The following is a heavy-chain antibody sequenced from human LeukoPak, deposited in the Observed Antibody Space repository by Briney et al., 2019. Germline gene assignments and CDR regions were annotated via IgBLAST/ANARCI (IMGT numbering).Heavy chain of an antibody. CDR1: GGSFSGYY. D-gene: IGHD2-2*01. CDR2: INHSGST. J-gene: IGHJ5*02. V-gene: IGHV4-34*01. Sequence: SETLSLTCAVYGGSFSGYYWSWIRQPPGKGLEWIGEINHSGSTNYNPSLKSRVTISVDTSKNQFPLKLSSVTAADTAVYYCARGDDIVVVPAPRGNWFDPWGQGTLVTVSS. CDR3: ARGDDIVVVPAPRGNWFDP.